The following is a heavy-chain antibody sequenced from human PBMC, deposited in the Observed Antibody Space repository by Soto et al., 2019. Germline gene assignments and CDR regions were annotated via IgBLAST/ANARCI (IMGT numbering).Heavy chain of an antibody. CDR1: GGTLSSYA. J-gene: IGHJ6*02. Sequence: QVQLVQSGAEVKKPGSSVKVSCKASGGTLSSYAISWVRQAPGQGLEWMGGIIPIFGTANYAQKFQGRVTITADKSTSTAYMELSSLRSEDTAVYYCARDTAARGYYYYGMDVWGQGTTVTVSS. CDR3: ARDTAARGYYYYGMDV. V-gene: IGHV1-69*06. D-gene: IGHD6-6*01. CDR2: IIPIFGTA.